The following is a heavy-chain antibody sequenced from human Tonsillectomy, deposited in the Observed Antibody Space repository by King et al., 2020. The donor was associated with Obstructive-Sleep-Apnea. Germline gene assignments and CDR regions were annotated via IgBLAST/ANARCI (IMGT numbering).Heavy chain of an antibody. V-gene: IGHV3-7*03. CDR2: IKQDGSEK. CDR1: GFTFSSYW. D-gene: IGHD3-16*01. Sequence: VQLVESGGGLVQPGGSLRLSCAASGFTFSSYWMSWVRQAPGKGLEWVANIKQDGSEKYYVDSVKGRFTISRDNAKNSLDLQMNSLRAEATAVYYCARGGGYYYYGMDVWGQGTTVTVSS. CDR3: ARGGGYYYYGMDV. J-gene: IGHJ6*02.